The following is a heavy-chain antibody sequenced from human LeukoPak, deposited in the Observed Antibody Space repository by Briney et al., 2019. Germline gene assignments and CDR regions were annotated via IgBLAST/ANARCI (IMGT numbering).Heavy chain of an antibody. CDR1: GFTFSSYE. CDR2: ISSTGSTK. Sequence: EPGGSLRLSCAASGFTFSSYEMYWVRQVPGKGLEWVSYISSTGSTKYYADSVKGRFTIPRDNSKNTLYLQMNSLRAEDTAIYYCARENDAFDIWGQGTMVIVSS. CDR3: ARENDAFDI. V-gene: IGHV3-48*03. J-gene: IGHJ3*02.